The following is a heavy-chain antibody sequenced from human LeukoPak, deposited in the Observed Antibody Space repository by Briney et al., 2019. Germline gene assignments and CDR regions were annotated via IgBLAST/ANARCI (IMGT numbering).Heavy chain of an antibody. CDR2: INPNSGGT. Sequence: ASVKVSCKASGYTFTGYYMHWVRQAPGQGLEWMGWINPNSGGTNYAQKFQGRVTMTRDTSISTAYMELSRLRSDDTAVYYCARELDRAEAPDYWGQGTLVTVSS. CDR3: ARELDRAEAPDY. D-gene: IGHD1-1*01. V-gene: IGHV1-2*02. J-gene: IGHJ4*02. CDR1: GYTFTGYY.